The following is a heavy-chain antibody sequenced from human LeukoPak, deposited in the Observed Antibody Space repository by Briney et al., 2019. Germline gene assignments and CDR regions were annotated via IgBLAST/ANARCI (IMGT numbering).Heavy chain of an antibody. D-gene: IGHD3-3*01. Sequence: PSETLSLTCTVSGGSISSGDYYWSWIRQPPGKGLEWIGYIYYSGSTYYNPSLKSRVTISVDTSKNQFSLKLSSVTAADTAVYCCARDLPTWSGYPPIGYWGQGTLVTVSS. CDR3: ARDLPTWSGYPPIGY. CDR1: GGSISSGDYY. J-gene: IGHJ4*02. V-gene: IGHV4-30-4*01. CDR2: IYYSGST.